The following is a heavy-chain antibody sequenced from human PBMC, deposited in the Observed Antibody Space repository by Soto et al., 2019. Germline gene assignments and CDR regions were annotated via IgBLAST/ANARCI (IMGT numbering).Heavy chain of an antibody. D-gene: IGHD3-22*01. V-gene: IGHV1-46*01. Sequence: ASVKVSCKASGYTFTSYYMHWVRQAPGQGLEWMGIINPSGGSTSYAQKFQGRVTMTRDTSTSTVYMELSSLRSEDTAVYYCARDGYYYDSSGPFDYWGQGTLVTVSS. CDR2: INPSGGST. CDR1: GYTFTSYY. J-gene: IGHJ4*02. CDR3: ARDGYYYDSSGPFDY.